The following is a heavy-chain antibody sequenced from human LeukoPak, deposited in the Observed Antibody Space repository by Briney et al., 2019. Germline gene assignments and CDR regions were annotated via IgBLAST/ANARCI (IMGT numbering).Heavy chain of an antibody. CDR3: VQRGGLDY. Sequence: PGGSLRLSCAASGFTFRGFAMHWVRQAPGKGLEWVAIISHDGSDKYYADSVKGRFTISRDNSKNTLHLQMSSLRAEDTAVYYCVQRGGLDYWGQGTLVTVSS. CDR1: GFTFRGFA. CDR2: ISHDGSDK. V-gene: IGHV3-30*04. J-gene: IGHJ4*02. D-gene: IGHD3-16*01.